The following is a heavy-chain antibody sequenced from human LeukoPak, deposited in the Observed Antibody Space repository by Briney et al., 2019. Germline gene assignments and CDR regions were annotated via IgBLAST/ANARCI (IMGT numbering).Heavy chain of an antibody. CDR2: ISSSGGTI. CDR3: ARVSSSSWFDP. V-gene: IGHV3-48*03. Sequence: GGSLRLSCAASGFTFSSYEMNWVRQAPGKGLEWVSYISSSGGTIYYADSVKGRFTISRDNAKNSLYLQMNSLRAEDTAVYYCARVSSSSWFDPWGQGTLVTVSS. D-gene: IGHD6-6*01. CDR1: GFTFSSYE. J-gene: IGHJ5*02.